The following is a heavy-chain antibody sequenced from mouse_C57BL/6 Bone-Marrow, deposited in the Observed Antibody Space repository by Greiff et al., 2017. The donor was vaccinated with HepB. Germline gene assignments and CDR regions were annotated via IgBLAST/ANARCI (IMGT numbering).Heavy chain of an antibody. J-gene: IGHJ1*03. CDR1: GYTFTSYW. Sequence: VQLQQPGAELVRPGSSVKLSCKASGYTFTSYWMDWVKQRPGQGLEWIGNIYPFDSETHYNQKFKDKATLTVDKSSSTSYMQLSSLTSEDSAVYYCARGYYWYFDVWGTGTTVTVSS. CDR2: IYPFDSET. CDR3: ARGYYWYFDV. V-gene: IGHV1-61*01.